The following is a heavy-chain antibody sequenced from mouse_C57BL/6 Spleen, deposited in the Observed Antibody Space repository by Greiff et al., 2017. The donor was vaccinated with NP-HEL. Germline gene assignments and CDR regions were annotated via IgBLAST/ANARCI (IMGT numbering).Heavy chain of an antibody. CDR1: GYTFTSYW. CDR2: IDPSDSYT. J-gene: IGHJ3*01. CDR3: ARCLSNQEGFAY. D-gene: IGHD2-5*01. Sequence: QVQLQQPGAELVRPGTSVKLSCKASGYTFTSYWMHWVKQRPGQGLEWIGVIDPSDSYTNYNQKFKGKATLTVDTSSSTAYMQLSSLTSEDSAVYYCARCLSNQEGFAYWGQGTLVTVSA. V-gene: IGHV1-59*01.